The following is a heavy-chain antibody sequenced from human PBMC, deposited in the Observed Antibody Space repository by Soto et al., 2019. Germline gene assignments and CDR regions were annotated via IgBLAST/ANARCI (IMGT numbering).Heavy chain of an antibody. CDR1: GFSFAGYA. CDR2: ISGGGGST. V-gene: IGHV3-23*01. Sequence: EVQPSESGGGLVQPGGSLRLSCAASGFSFAGYALTWVRLAPGKGLEWVASISGGGGSTYYADSVKGRFSISRDNSNRMVYLQMGSLTAGDTAVYYCAKTETFNGYYNAFDYWGQGTRVTVSS. CDR3: AKTETFNGYYNAFDY. D-gene: IGHD3-9*01. J-gene: IGHJ4*02.